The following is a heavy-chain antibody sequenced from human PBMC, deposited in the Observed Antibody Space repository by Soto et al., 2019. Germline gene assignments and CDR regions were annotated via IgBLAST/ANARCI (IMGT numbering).Heavy chain of an antibody. V-gene: IGHV4-34*01. CDR2: INHSGST. Sequence: QVQLQQWGAGLLKPSETLSLTCAVYGGSFSGYYWSWIRQPPGKGLEWIGEINHSGSTNYNPSLKSRVTISVDTPTNQFSLKLSSVTAVDTAVYYCARGCPSSSSWYRWFDPWGQGTLVTVSS. J-gene: IGHJ5*02. CDR1: GGSFSGYY. D-gene: IGHD6-13*01. CDR3: ARGCPSSSSWYRWFDP.